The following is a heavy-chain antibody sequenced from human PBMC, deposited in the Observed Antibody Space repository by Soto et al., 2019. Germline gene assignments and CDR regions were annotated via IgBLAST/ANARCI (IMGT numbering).Heavy chain of an antibody. J-gene: IGHJ6*02. Sequence: QVQLVQSGAEVKKPGSAVKVSCKASGGTFSSYAISWVRQAPGQGLEWMGGIIPIFGTANYAQKFQGRVTITADESTSTAYMELSSLRAEDTAVYYCARDKRGGYCSGGSCYFSDYYGMDVWGQGTTVTVSS. CDR1: GGTFSSYA. D-gene: IGHD2-15*01. CDR2: IIPIFGTA. CDR3: ARDKRGGYCSGGSCYFSDYYGMDV. V-gene: IGHV1-69*01.